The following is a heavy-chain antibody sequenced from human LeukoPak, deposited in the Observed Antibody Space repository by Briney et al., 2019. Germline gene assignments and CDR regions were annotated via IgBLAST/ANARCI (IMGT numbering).Heavy chain of an antibody. CDR2: ISAYNGNT. J-gene: IGHJ3*02. CDR3: ARDLRLYCTNGVCPGNAFDI. V-gene: IGHV1-18*01. D-gene: IGHD2-8*01. Sequence: ASVKVSCKASGYTFTSYGISWVRQAPGQGLEWMGWISAYNGNTNYAQKLQGRVTMTTDTSTSTAYMELRSLRSDDTAVYYCARDLRLYCTNGVCPGNAFDIWGQGTMVTVSS. CDR1: GYTFTSYG.